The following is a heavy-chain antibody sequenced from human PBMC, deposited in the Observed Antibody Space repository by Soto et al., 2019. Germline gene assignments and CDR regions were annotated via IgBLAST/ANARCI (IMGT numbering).Heavy chain of an antibody. CDR3: ARGVYDSSGYYFY. CDR1: GYSFTSYW. J-gene: IGHJ4*02. V-gene: IGHV5-51*01. Sequence: PGESLKISCSGSGYSFTSYWIAWVRQMPGKGLEWMGIIYPGDSDTRYSPSFQGQVTISADKSISTAYLQWSSLKASDTAMYYCARGVYDSSGYYFYWGQGTPVTVSS. D-gene: IGHD3-22*01. CDR2: IYPGDSDT.